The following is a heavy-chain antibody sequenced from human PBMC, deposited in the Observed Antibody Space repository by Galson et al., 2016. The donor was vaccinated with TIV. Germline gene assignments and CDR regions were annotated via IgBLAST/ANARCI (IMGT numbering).Heavy chain of an antibody. CDR3: ARERRHCGNECYLYYYYGMDV. D-gene: IGHD2-21*01. CDR1: VSSNY. CDR2: IYSGGST. Sequence: VSSNYMTWVRQAPGKGLEWVSLIYSGGSTSYADSVKGRFTISRDNSKNTVYLQMNRVRAEDTAIYYCARERRHCGNECYLYYYYGMDVWGQGTAVTVSS. J-gene: IGHJ6*02. V-gene: IGHV3-53*05.